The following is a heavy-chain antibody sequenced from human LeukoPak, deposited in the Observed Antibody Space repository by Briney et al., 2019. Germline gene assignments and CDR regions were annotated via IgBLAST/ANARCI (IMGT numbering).Heavy chain of an antibody. V-gene: IGHV4-39*07. Sequence: SETLSLTCTVSGGSISSSSYYWGWIRQPPGKGLEWIGSIYYSGSTYYNPSLKSRVTISVDTSKNQFSLKLSSVTAADTAVYYCARDGYGDYDLQHNWFDPWGQGTLVTVSS. CDR1: GGSISSSSYY. CDR3: ARDGYGDYDLQHNWFDP. CDR2: IYYSGST. J-gene: IGHJ5*02. D-gene: IGHD4-17*01.